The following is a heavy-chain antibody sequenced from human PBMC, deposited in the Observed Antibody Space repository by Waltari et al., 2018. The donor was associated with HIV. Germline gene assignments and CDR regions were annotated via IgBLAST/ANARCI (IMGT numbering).Heavy chain of an antibody. Sequence: EEQLVESGGGLVHPGGSLKLSCAASGFSLGDYAMTWVRQAPGKGLEWIAYISSTSFNIKYADSVRGRFTISRDNTQNSLSLQMNNLIDEDTAKYFCARDTLNFFFGLDVWGHGTTVAVSS. CDR3: ARDTLNFFFGLDV. CDR1: GFSLGDYA. V-gene: IGHV3-48*02. CDR2: ISSTSFNI. J-gene: IGHJ6*02.